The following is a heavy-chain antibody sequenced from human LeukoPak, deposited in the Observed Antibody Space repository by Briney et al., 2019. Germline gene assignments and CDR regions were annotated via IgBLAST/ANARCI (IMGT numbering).Heavy chain of an antibody. V-gene: IGHV1-2*02. J-gene: IGHJ4*02. CDR1: GYTFTGYY. D-gene: IGHD6-6*01. CDR3: ARGLAVAARSNFDY. Sequence: ASVKVSCKASGYTFTGYYMHWVRQAPGQGLEWMGWINPNSGGTNYAQKFQGRVTMTRDTSISTAYMELSRLRSDDTAVYYCARGLAVAARSNFDYWGQGTLVTVSS. CDR2: INPNSGGT.